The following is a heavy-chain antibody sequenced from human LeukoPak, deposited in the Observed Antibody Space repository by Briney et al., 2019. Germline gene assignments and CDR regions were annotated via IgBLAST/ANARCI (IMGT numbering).Heavy chain of an antibody. V-gene: IGHV5-51*01. J-gene: IGHJ4*02. CDR2: TYPGDSNT. CDR3: ARRNAGDYFDY. CDR1: GYSFTTYW. Sequence: GESLKISCKGSGYSFTTYWIGWVRQMPGKGLEWMGITYPGDSNTRYSPSFQGQVTISADRSISIAFLQWSSLKASDTAMYYCARRNAGDYFDYWGQGTLVTVSS. D-gene: IGHD1-26*01.